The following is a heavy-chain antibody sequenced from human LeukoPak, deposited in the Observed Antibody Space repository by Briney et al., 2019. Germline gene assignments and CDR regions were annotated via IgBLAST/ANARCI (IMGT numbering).Heavy chain of an antibody. Sequence: GGSLRLSCAASGFTFSSYAMHWVGQAPGKGLEWVAVISYDGSNKYYADSVKGRFTISRDNSKNTLYLQMNSLRAEDTAVYYCARAYCGGDCYSGAFDIWGQGTMVTVSP. V-gene: IGHV3-30-3*01. CDR1: GFTFSSYA. J-gene: IGHJ3*02. CDR2: ISYDGSNK. CDR3: ARAYCGGDCYSGAFDI. D-gene: IGHD2-21*02.